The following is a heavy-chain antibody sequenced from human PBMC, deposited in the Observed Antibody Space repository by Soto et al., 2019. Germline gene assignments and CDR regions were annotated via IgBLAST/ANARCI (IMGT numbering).Heavy chain of an antibody. CDR1: GFTFSSYW. Sequence: TGGSLRLSCAASGFTFSSYWMTWVRQAPGKGLEWVANIKEDGSEKYYGDSVKGRFTISRDNAKNSLYLHMNSLRAEDTAMYYCARRRAPNWFDPWGQGTLGTVSS. CDR3: ARRRAPNWFDP. V-gene: IGHV3-7*01. J-gene: IGHJ5*01. CDR2: IKEDGSEK.